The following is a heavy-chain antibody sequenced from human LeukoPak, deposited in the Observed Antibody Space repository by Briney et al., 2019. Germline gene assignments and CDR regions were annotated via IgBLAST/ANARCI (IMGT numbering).Heavy chain of an antibody. D-gene: IGHD3-22*01. J-gene: IGHJ5*02. CDR1: GLTVSDNF. CDR3: AREGVNYHDSSGYYAVS. CDR2: IYSGGAT. Sequence: PGGSLRLSCAASGLTVSDNFMDWVRQAPGKGLEWVSTIYSGGATYYADSVRGRFTTSRDSSQNTVYLQMNSLRAEDTAVYYCAREGVNYHDSSGYYAVSWGQGTLVTVSS. V-gene: IGHV3-66*01.